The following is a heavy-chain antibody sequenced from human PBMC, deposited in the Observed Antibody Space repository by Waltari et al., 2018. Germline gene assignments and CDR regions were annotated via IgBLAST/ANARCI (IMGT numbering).Heavy chain of an antibody. J-gene: IGHJ4*02. CDR3: ARPRGYQYYFDY. V-gene: IGHV3-48*03. CDR2: ISSSGSTI. Sequence: EVQLVESGGGLVQPGGSLRLSCAASGFTFSSYEMNWVRQAPGKGLEWVSYISSSGSTIYYADSVKGRFTISRDNAKNSLYLQMNSLRAEDTAVYYCARPRGYQYYFDYWGQGTLVTVSS. CDR1: GFTFSSYE. D-gene: IGHD3-22*01.